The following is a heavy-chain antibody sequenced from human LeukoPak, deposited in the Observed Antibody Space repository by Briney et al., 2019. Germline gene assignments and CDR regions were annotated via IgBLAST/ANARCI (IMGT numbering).Heavy chain of an antibody. D-gene: IGHD3-16*01. CDR3: ARIIDPLGDWFDP. CDR2: IDWDDDK. V-gene: IGHV2-70*11. CDR1: GFSLSTSGMC. Sequence: SGPTLVNPTQTLTLTCTFSGFSLSTSGMCVSWIRQPPAKALEWLARIDWDDDKYYITSLKTRLTISKDTSKNQVVLTMTNMDPVDTATYYCARIIDPLGDWFDPWGQGTLVTVSS. J-gene: IGHJ5*02.